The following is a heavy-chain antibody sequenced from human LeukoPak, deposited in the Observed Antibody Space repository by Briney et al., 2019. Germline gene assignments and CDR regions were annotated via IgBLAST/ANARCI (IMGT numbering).Heavy chain of an antibody. J-gene: IGHJ4*02. CDR1: GGSISSYY. V-gene: IGHV4-59*01. CDR2: IYYSGST. CDR3: ARGEYYFDY. Sequence: SSETLSLTCTVSGGSISSYYWSWIRQPPGKGLEWIGYIYYSGSTNYNPSLKSRVTISVDTSRNQFSLKLSSVTAADTAVYYCARGEYYFDYWGQGTLVTVSS.